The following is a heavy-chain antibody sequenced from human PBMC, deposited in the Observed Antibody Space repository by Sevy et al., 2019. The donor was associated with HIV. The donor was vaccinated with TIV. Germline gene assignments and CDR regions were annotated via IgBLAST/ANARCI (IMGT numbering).Heavy chain of an antibody. CDR2: INWKGGNP. CDR3: ARSTYYYDTTGYGAFDI. CDR1: GFTFDDYG. Sequence: GGSLRLSCAASGFTFDDYGMSWVRQAPGKGLDGASGINWKGGNPGYADSVKGRFTISRDKAKKSRYLQMNSLRAEDTALYHCARSTYYYDTTGYGAFDIWGQGTMVTVSS. D-gene: IGHD3-22*01. V-gene: IGHV3-20*01. J-gene: IGHJ3*02.